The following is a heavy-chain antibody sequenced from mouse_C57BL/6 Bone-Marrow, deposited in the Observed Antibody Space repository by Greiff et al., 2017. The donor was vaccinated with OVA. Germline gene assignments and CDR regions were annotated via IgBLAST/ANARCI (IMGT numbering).Heavy chain of an antibody. CDR1: GYSFTDYN. J-gene: IGHJ2*01. CDR3: AMNGYYLFDD. D-gene: IGHD2-3*01. CDR2: INPNNGTT. V-gene: IGHV1-39*01. Sequence: VQLKQSGPELVKPGASVKISCKASGYSFTDYNMNWVKQSNGKSLEWIGVINPNNGTTSYNQKFKGKATLTVDQSSSTAYMQLNSLTSENSAVYYCAMNGYYLFDDWGQGTTLTVSS.